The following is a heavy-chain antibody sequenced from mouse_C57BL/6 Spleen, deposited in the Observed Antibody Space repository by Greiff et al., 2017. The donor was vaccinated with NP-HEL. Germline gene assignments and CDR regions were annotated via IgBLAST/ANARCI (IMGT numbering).Heavy chain of an antibody. D-gene: IGHD2-1*01. V-gene: IGHV5-2*01. Sequence: EVKLMESGGGLVQPGESLKLSCESNEYEFPSHDMSWVRKTPEKRLELVAAINSDGGSTYSPDTMERRFIISRDNTKKTLYLQMSSLRSEDTALYYCARQEGKGDFWYCDVWGTGTTVTVSS. J-gene: IGHJ1*03. CDR2: INSDGGST. CDR1: EYEFPSHD. CDR3: ARQEGKGDFWYCDV.